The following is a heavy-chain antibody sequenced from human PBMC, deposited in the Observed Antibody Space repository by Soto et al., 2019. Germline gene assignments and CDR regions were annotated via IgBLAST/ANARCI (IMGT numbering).Heavy chain of an antibody. D-gene: IGHD3-22*01. J-gene: IGHJ1*01. Sequence: ASVKVSFKASGYTFTNSSIHWFLHSALQRPEWMGWINAGNGNTKYSQKFQGRVTITRDISASTVYMEMSSLRSEDTAVYFCARVTDYFDNIGYYSEYFQHCGKRPTVTVS. V-gene: IGHV1-3*01. CDR3: ARVTDYFDNIGYYSEYFQH. CDR2: INAGNGNT. CDR1: GYTFTNSS.